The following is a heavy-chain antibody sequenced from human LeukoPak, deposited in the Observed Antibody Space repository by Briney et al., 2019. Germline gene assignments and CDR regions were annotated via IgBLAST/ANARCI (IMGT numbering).Heavy chain of an antibody. CDR3: ARALLWSSSGWYSIGY. D-gene: IGHD6-19*01. CDR1: GGSISSGSYY. CDR2: IYTSGST. J-gene: IGHJ4*02. V-gene: IGHV4-61*02. Sequence: PSETPSLTCTVSGGSISSGSYYWSWIRQPAGKGLEWIGRIYTSGSTNYNPSLKSRVTISVDTSKNQFSLKLSSVTAADTAVYYCARALLWSSSGWYSIGYWGQGTLVTVSS.